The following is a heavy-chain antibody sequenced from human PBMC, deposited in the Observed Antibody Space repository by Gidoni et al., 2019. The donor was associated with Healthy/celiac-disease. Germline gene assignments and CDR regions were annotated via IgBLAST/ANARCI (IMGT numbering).Heavy chain of an antibody. V-gene: IGHV3-23*01. CDR1: AFTVSSYS. Sequence: VPLLESGGRLVQSGGSLRLSFSASAFTVSSYSMSWVRQAPGKGLEWVSAISGSGGRTYYADSVKGRFTISRDNSKNTLYLRMNSLRAEDTTVYYCAKAPLLPPYYCDYWGQGTLVTVSS. CDR2: ISGSGGRT. J-gene: IGHJ4*02. D-gene: IGHD2-15*01. CDR3: AKAPLLPPYYCDY.